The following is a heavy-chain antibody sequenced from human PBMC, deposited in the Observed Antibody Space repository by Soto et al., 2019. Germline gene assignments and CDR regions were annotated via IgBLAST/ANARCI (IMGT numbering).Heavy chain of an antibody. D-gene: IGHD1-20*01. V-gene: IGHV3-21*01. CDR3: TTQYNSRQDLNH. CDR2: ISATGTHT. CDR1: GFTFSTCS. J-gene: IGHJ5*02. Sequence: EVQLVESGGGLVEPGGSLRLSCAASGFTFSTCSMNWVRQAPGKGLEWVSPISATGTHTFYADSLKGRFTISRDNARNSLFLQMNSLRVEDTALYYCTTQYNSRQDLNHWGQAALVTVSP.